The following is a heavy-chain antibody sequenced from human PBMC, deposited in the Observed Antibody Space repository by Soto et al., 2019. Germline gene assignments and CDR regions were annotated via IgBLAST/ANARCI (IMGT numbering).Heavy chain of an antibody. CDR3: ARESPISGGDY. Sequence: QVQLVQSGGEMKRPGASVKVSCKTSGYTFTNYGITWVRQAPGQGLEWMGWISPYNGNTNYVQKLQGRLTMTTDTSTTTVYMELRSLRSDDTAVYYCARESPISGGDYWGQGTLVTVSS. J-gene: IGHJ4*02. CDR2: ISPYNGNT. V-gene: IGHV1-18*01. CDR1: GYTFTNYG. D-gene: IGHD7-27*01.